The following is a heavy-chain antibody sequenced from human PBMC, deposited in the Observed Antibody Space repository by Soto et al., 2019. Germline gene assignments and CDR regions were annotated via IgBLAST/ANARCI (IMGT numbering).Heavy chain of an antibody. Sequence: QVQLVQSGAEVKKPGSSMKVSCKASGGTFTSHAISWVRQAPGQGLEWMGGIVPYINTANYAQKFQGRVKISADESMTTAYMEVSGLTSGDTAIYYCARHRPYFGSGSYFYGMDVWGQGTTVTVSS. D-gene: IGHD3-10*01. J-gene: IGHJ6*02. CDR1: GGTFTSHA. CDR3: ARHRPYFGSGSYFYGMDV. V-gene: IGHV1-69*01. CDR2: IVPYINTA.